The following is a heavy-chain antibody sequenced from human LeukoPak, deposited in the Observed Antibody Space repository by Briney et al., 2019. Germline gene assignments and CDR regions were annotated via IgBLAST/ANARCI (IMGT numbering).Heavy chain of an antibody. D-gene: IGHD6-13*01. CDR1: GFTFSSYA. Sequence: GGSLRLSCAASGFTFSSYAMSWVRQAPGKGLEWVSAISGSGGSTYYADSVEGRFTISRDNSKNTLYLQMNSLRAEDTAVYYCATTGPAAAALEYFQHWGQGTLVTVSS. J-gene: IGHJ1*01. V-gene: IGHV3-23*01. CDR3: ATTGPAAAALEYFQH. CDR2: ISGSGGST.